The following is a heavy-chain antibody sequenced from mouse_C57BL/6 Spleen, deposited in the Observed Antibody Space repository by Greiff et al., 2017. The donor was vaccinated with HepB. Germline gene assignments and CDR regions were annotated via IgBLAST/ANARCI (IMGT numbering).Heavy chain of an antibody. D-gene: IGHD1-1*01. CDR3: ARKVTTVVEGYFDV. CDR2: IWTGGGT. Sequence: VKLVESGPGLVAPSQSLSITCTVSGFSLTSYAISWVRQPPGKGLEWLGVIWTGGGTNYNSALKSRLSISKDNSKSQVFLKMNSLQTDDTARYYCARKVTTVVEGYFDVWGTGTTVTVSS. J-gene: IGHJ1*03. V-gene: IGHV2-9-1*01. CDR1: GFSLTSYA.